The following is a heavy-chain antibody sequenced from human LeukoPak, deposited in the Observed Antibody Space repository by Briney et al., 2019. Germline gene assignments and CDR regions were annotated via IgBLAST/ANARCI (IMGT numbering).Heavy chain of an antibody. Sequence: ASVKVSCKVSGYTLTELSMHWVRQAPGKRLEWMGGFDPEDGETIYAQKFQGRVTMTEDTSTDTAYMELSSLRSEDTAVYYCATGGRGIARGWFDPWGQGTLVTVSS. J-gene: IGHJ5*02. V-gene: IGHV1-24*01. D-gene: IGHD6-13*01. CDR1: GYTLTELS. CDR3: ATGGRGIARGWFDP. CDR2: FDPEDGET.